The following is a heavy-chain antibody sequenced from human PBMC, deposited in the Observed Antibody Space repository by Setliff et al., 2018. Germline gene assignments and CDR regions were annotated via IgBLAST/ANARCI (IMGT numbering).Heavy chain of an antibody. D-gene: IGHD5-12*01. CDR2: INHSGST. V-gene: IGHV4-34*01. CDR1: GGSFSGYY. J-gene: IGHJ4*02. CDR3: ARGGYSRGPPVYYFDY. Sequence: LSLTCAVYGGSFSGYYWSWIRQPPGKGLEWIGEINHSGSTNYNPSLKSRVTISVDTSKNQFSLRLSSVTAADTAVYYCARGGYSRGPPVYYFDYWGQGTLVTVSS.